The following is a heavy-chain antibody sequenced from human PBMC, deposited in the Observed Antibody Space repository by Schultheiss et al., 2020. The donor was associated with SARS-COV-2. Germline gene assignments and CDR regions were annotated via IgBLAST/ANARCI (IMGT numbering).Heavy chain of an antibody. CDR1: GFTFSNAW. V-gene: IGHV3-21*01. D-gene: IGHD6-13*01. Sequence: GGSLRLSCAASGFTFSNAWMSWVRQAPGKGLEWVSSISSSSSYIYYADSVKGRFTISRDNSKNTLYLQMNSLRAEDTAVYYCAREFLDSSSWFYYYYYYMDVWGKGTTVTVSS. CDR2: ISSSSSYI. J-gene: IGHJ6*03. CDR3: AREFLDSSSWFYYYYYYMDV.